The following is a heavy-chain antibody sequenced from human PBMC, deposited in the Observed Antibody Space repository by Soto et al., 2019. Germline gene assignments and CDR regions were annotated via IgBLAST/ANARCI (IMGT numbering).Heavy chain of an antibody. CDR3: ARGGPNYMDV. J-gene: IGHJ6*03. V-gene: IGHV3-48*01. Sequence: EVQLVESGGGLVQPGGSLRLSCAASGFTFSSYSMNWVRQAPGKGLEWVSYISSSSSTIYYTDSVKGRFTISRDNAKNSLYLQMNSLRAEDTAVYYCARGGPNYMDVWGKGTTVTVSS. CDR2: ISSSSSTI. CDR1: GFTFSSYS. D-gene: IGHD3-16*01.